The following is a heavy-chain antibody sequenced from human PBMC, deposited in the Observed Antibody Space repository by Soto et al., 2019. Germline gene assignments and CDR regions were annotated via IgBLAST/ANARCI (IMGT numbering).Heavy chain of an antibody. V-gene: IGHV1-18*01. CDR3: ARVMMYYDFWSGYYTPNYYYYGMDV. CDR2: ISPYNGNT. D-gene: IGHD3-3*01. Sequence: ASVKVSCKASGYTFTSYGISWVRQAPGQGLEWMGWISPYNGNTSYAQKLQGRVTMTRDTSTSTVYMELSSLRSEDTAVYYCARVMMYYDFWSGYYTPNYYYYGMDVWGQGTTVTVSS. J-gene: IGHJ6*02. CDR1: GYTFTSYG.